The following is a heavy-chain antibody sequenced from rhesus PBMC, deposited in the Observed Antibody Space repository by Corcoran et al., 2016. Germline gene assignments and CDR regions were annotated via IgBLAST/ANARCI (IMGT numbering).Heavy chain of an antibody. Sequence: QVQLQESGPGLVKPSETLSLTCAVPGGAISDADYWSWIRQPPGTGLEWIGYIYGSGGGTNYNPSLKNRVTISIDTSKNQFALKLSSVTAADTAVYYCARNWIAAAYNRCDVWGAGVLVTVSS. CDR2: IYGSGGGT. D-gene: IGHD6-43*01. CDR3: ARNWIAAAYNRCDV. V-gene: IGHV4-106*01. CDR1: GGAISDADY. J-gene: IGHJ5-1*01.